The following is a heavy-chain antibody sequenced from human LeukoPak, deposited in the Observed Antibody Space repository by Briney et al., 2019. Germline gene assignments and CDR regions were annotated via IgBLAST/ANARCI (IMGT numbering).Heavy chain of an antibody. Sequence: SSETLSLTCAVYGGSFSGYYWSWIRQPPRKGREWIGEINHSGSTNYNPSLKSRVTISVDTSKNHFSLKLSSVPAADPAVYYCARGLSIVVVPAARPNWFDPWGQGTLVTVSS. D-gene: IGHD2-2*01. CDR3: ARGLSIVVVPAARPNWFDP. CDR2: INHSGST. CDR1: GGSFSGYY. V-gene: IGHV4-34*01. J-gene: IGHJ5*02.